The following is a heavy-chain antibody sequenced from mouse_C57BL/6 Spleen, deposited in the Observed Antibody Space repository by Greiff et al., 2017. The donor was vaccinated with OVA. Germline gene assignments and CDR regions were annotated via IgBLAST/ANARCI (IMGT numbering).Heavy chain of an antibody. V-gene: IGHV5-4*01. D-gene: IGHD2-5*01. Sequence: EVQLQESGGGLVKPGGSLKLSCAASGFTFSSYAMSWVRQTPDKRLEWVATISGGGSYIYYPDNVKGRFTISRDNAKNNLYLQMSHLKSEDTAMYYCARAYYSNRYYLDYWGQGTTLTVSS. CDR1: GFTFSSYA. J-gene: IGHJ2*01. CDR3: ARAYYSNRYYLDY. CDR2: ISGGGSYI.